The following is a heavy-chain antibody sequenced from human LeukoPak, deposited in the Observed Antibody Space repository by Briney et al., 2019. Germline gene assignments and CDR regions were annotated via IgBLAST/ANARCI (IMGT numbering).Heavy chain of an antibody. Sequence: ALVKVSCKASGYTFTSYGISWVRQAPGQRLEWMGWINAGNGNTKYSQEFQGRVTITRDTSASTAYMELSSLRSEDMAVYYCARESIAAAGTSWFDPWGQGTLVTVSS. J-gene: IGHJ5*02. V-gene: IGHV1-3*03. D-gene: IGHD6-13*01. CDR1: GYTFTSYG. CDR2: INAGNGNT. CDR3: ARESIAAAGTSWFDP.